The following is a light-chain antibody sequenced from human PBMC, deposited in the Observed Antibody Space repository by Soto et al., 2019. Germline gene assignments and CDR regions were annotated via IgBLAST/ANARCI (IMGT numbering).Light chain of an antibody. CDR2: GAS. CDR3: QQYGSSPRT. Sequence: SRDPLTMHPETPAPPSIRASQSVSSTLAWYQQKPGQAPRLLIYGASSRATGIPDRFSGSGSGTDFTLTISRLEPEDFAVYYCQQYGSSPRTFGQATRPAI. V-gene: IGKV3-20*01. CDR1: QSVSST. J-gene: IGKJ5*01.